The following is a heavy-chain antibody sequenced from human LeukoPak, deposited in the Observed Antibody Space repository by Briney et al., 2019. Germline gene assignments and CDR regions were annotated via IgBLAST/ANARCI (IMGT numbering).Heavy chain of an antibody. CDR1: GYTFTSYG. D-gene: IGHD1-1*01. Sequence: ASVKVSCKASGYTFTSYGISWVRQAPGQGLEWMGWSSVYNGNTNYAQKFQGRVTMTTDTSTSTAYMELRTLISDDTAVYYCAKGRRVDADDHFHYWGQGTLVTVSS. CDR2: SSVYNGNT. CDR3: AKGRRVDADDHFHY. V-gene: IGHV1-18*01. J-gene: IGHJ4*02.